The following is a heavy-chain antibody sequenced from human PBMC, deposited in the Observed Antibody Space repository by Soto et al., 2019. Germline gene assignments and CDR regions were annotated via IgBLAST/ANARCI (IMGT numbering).Heavy chain of an antibody. CDR3: ARGLITGSRCSGGWYYFDS. CDR2: INHSGSA. J-gene: IGHJ4*02. CDR1: GESFSGHI. D-gene: IGHD6-19*01. Sequence: QVQLQQSGAGLLKPSETLSLTCAVYGESFSGHIWTWIRQTPGKGLQWIGQINHSGSASYNPSLKCRVTVAVHTSNSQFSLELSSVTAADTAVYYCARGLITGSRCSGGWYYFDSWCQGTQVTVSS. V-gene: IGHV4-34*01.